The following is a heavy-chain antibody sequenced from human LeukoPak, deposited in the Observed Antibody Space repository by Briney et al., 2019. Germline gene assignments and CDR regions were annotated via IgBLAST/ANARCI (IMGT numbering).Heavy chain of an antibody. J-gene: IGHJ4*02. D-gene: IGHD2-2*01. CDR1: GYTFTSYG. CDR3: AKDNPIEEVPGLGPGD. V-gene: IGHV1-18*01. Sequence: GASVKVSCKASGYTFTSYGISWVRQAPGQGLEWMGWISAYNGNTNYAQKLQGRVTMTTDTSTSTAYMELRSLRTDDTAVYYCAKDNPIEEVPGLGPGDWGQGTLVTVSS. CDR2: ISAYNGNT.